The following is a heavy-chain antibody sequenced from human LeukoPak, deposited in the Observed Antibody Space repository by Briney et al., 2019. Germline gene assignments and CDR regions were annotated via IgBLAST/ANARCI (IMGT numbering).Heavy chain of an antibody. V-gene: IGHV3-30*02. Sequence: SGGSLRLSCAASGFTFSSYGMHWVRQAPGKGLEWVAVIWYDGSNKYYADSVKGRFTISRDNSKNTLYLQMNSLRAEDTAVYYCAKDRRSAGTIPDYWGQGTLVTVSS. J-gene: IGHJ4*02. CDR3: AKDRRSAGTIPDY. CDR1: GFTFSSYG. CDR2: IWYDGSNK. D-gene: IGHD6-13*01.